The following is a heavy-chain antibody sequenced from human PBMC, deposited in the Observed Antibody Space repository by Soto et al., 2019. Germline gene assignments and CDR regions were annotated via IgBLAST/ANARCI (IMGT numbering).Heavy chain of an antibody. V-gene: IGHV4-30-2*01. CDR3: ARGYYYDSSGYRDYYYGMDV. D-gene: IGHD3-22*01. CDR1: GGSISSGGYS. J-gene: IGHJ6*02. Sequence: QLQLQESGSGLVKPSQTLSLTCAVSGGSISSGGYSWSWIRQPPGKGLEWIGYIYHSGSTYYNPSLKSRVTISVDRSKNQFSLKLSSVTAADTAVYYCARGYYYDSSGYRDYYYGMDVWGQGTTVTVSS. CDR2: IYHSGST.